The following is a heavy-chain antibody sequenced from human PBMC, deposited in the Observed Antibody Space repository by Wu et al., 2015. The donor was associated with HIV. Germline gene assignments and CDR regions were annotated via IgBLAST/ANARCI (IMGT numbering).Heavy chain of an antibody. J-gene: IGHJ6*02. Sequence: QVQLVQSGAEVKKPGASVKVSCKASGYTFTGYYMHWVRQAPGQGLEWMGWISAYNGNTNYAQKLQGRVTMTTDTSTSTAYMELRSLRSDDTAVYYCARAFRAAAGDYYGMDVVGPRDHGHRLL. CDR3: ARAFRAAAGDYYGMDV. CDR2: ISAYNGNT. V-gene: IGHV1-18*04. CDR1: GYTFTGYY. D-gene: IGHD6-13*01.